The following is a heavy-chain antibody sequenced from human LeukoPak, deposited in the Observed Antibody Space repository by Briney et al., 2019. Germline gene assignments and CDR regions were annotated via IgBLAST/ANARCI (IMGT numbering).Heavy chain of an antibody. CDR2: INPNSGGT. J-gene: IGHJ4*02. D-gene: IGHD6-13*01. Sequence: ASVKVSCKASGYTFTGYYMHWVRQAPGQGLEWMGWINPNSGGTNYAQKFQGRVTMTRDTSISTAYMELSRLRSDDTAVYYCATPRGSSSWYNHFDYWGQGTLVTVSS. CDR1: GYTFTGYY. V-gene: IGHV1-2*02. CDR3: ATPRGSSSWYNHFDY.